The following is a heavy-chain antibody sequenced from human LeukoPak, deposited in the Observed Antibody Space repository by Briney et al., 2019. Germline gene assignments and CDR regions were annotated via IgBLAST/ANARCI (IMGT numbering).Heavy chain of an antibody. CDR1: GFTFSSYA. CDR2: ISSNGGST. Sequence: GGSLRLYCAASGFTFSSYAMHWVRQAPGKGLEYVSAISSNGGSTYYANSVKGRFTISRDNSKNTLYLQMGSLRAEDMAVYYCARGYYDSSGYYYVGYFQHWGQGTLVTVSS. D-gene: IGHD3-22*01. CDR3: ARGYYDSSGYYYVGYFQH. V-gene: IGHV3-64*01. J-gene: IGHJ1*01.